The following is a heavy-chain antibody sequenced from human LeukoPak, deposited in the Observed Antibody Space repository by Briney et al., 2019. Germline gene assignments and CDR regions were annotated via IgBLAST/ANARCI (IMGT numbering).Heavy chain of an antibody. CDR3: ARAPGGVIAYFDY. J-gene: IGHJ4*02. V-gene: IGHV1-2*02. D-gene: IGHD3-16*02. CDR1: GYTFTGYY. CDR2: INPNSGGT. Sequence: ASVKVSCKASGYTFTGYYMHWVRQAPGQGLEWMGWINPNSGGTNYAQKFQGRVTMTRDTSISTAYMELSSLRSEDTAVYYCARAPGGVIAYFDYWGQGTLVTVSS.